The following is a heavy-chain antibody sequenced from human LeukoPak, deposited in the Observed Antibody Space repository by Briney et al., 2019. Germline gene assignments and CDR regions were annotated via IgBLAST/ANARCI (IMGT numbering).Heavy chain of an antibody. D-gene: IGHD5-18*01. J-gene: IGHJ4*02. CDR3: ARASSRGYSYGQDY. V-gene: IGHV3-11*05. CDR1: GFTFRDYY. Sequence: GGCQRLSCAASGFTFRDYYMSWVRQAPGRGLEWGSYISSSSSHTNYADSVKGRFTISRDNAKNSLYLQMNSLRAEDTAVYYCARASSRGYSYGQDYWGQGTLVTVSS. CDR2: ISSSSSHT.